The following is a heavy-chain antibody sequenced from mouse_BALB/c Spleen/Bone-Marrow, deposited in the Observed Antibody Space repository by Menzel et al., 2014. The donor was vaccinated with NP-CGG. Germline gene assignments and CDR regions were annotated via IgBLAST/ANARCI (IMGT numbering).Heavy chain of an antibody. CDR1: GYTFTSYW. Sequence: VQLQQSGAKLVRPGASVKLSCRASGYTFTSYWINWVKQRPGQGLEWIGNIYPSDTYTNYNQRFKDKATLTVDKSSSTAYMQLSSPTSEDSAVYYCTRYGNSHYYAVDYWGQGTSVPVSS. CDR3: TRYGNSHYYAVDY. V-gene: IGHV1-69*02. D-gene: IGHD1-1*01. CDR2: IYPSDTYT. J-gene: IGHJ4*01.